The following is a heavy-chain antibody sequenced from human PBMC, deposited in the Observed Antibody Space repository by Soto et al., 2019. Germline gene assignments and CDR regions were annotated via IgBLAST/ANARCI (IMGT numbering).Heavy chain of an antibody. CDR2: IYPDDSQT. V-gene: IGHV5-51*01. D-gene: IGHD5-12*01. Sequence: GESLKISCKGSGYNFYAYWIAWVRQMPGKGLEWMAIIYPDDSQTRYSPAFQGQVTISADKSITTAYLQWSSLKASDTAMYYCASTINGYFDYWGQGSLVTVSS. CDR3: ASTINGYFDY. CDR1: GYNFYAYW. J-gene: IGHJ4*01.